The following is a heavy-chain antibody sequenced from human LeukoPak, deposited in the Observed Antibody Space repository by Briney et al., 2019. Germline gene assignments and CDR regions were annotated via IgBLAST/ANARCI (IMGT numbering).Heavy chain of an antibody. D-gene: IGHD5-18*01. J-gene: IGHJ4*02. V-gene: IGHV1-8*01. CDR3: ARGYSYVYNY. CDR2: TNPNSGDT. CDR1: GYTFTSYD. Sequence: ASVKVSCKASGYTFTSYDINWVRQAPGQGLEWMGWTNPNSGDTGYAKKFQGKVTMTRNTSISTAYMEVSSLRSEDTAVYYCARGYSYVYNYWGQGTLVTVSS.